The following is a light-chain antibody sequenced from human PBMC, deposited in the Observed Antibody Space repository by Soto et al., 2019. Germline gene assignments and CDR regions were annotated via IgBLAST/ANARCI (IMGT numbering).Light chain of an antibody. CDR3: TSYTSTGAPVV. CDR2: GVT. V-gene: IGLV2-14*03. CDR1: SSDVGGYNY. J-gene: IGLJ2*01. Sequence: QSALTQPASVSGSPGQSITISCTGTSSDVGGYNYVSWYQHHPGKAPELIIYGVTNRPSGASLRLSGSKSGNTASLTISGLQAEDEADYYCTSYTSTGAPVVFGGGTKLTVL.